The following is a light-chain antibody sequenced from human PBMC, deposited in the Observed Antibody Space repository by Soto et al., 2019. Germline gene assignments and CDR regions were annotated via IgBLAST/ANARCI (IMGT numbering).Light chain of an antibody. CDR1: SSDIGGYSY. CDR3: CTYTSTSTPYV. J-gene: IGLJ1*01. V-gene: IGLV2-14*01. Sequence: QSVLAQPASVSGSPGQSITVSCTGTSSDIGGYSYVSWYQQRPGKAPKLILYDVSDRPSGLSSRFSGSKSGNTASLTISARHADDEADDYSCTYTSTSTPYVFLTRTKVTDL. CDR2: DVS.